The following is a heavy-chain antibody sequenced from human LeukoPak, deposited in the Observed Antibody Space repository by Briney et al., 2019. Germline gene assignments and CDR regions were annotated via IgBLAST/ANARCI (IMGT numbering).Heavy chain of an antibody. V-gene: IGHV1-2*02. Sequence: ASVKVSCKASGYTFTSYYMHWLRQAPGQGLEWMGWINPNSGDTHYAQNFQGRVTLTRDTSSSTAYMELRRLRSDDTAVYYCARDLTTYSPDVVYWGQGTLVTVSS. J-gene: IGHJ4*02. CDR2: INPNSGDT. CDR1: GYTFTSYY. CDR3: ARDLTTYSPDVVY. D-gene: IGHD1-26*01.